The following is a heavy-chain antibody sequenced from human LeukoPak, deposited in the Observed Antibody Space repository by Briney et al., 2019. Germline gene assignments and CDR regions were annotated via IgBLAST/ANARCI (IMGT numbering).Heavy chain of an antibody. CDR3: AREYNWFDP. CDR1: GGSISSDS. V-gene: IGHV4-59*01. Sequence: PSETLSLTCTVSGGSISSDSWSWIRQPPGKGLEWIGDIYFTGNTNYNPSLESRVTISVDSSKNQFSLKLSSVTAADTAVYYCAREYNWFDPWGQGTLVTVSS. CDR2: IYFTGNT. J-gene: IGHJ5*02.